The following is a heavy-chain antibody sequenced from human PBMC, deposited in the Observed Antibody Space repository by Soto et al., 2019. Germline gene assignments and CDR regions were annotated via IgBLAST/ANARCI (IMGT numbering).Heavy chain of an antibody. D-gene: IGHD3-22*01. CDR1: GFTVSSNY. J-gene: IGHJ4*02. V-gene: IGHV3-53*01. CDR3: AKGRNYYDTSGYSFSDFDY. Sequence: GGSLRLSCAASGFTVSSNYMSWVRQAPGKGLEWVSVIYSGGSTYYADSVKGRFTISRDNSKNTLDLQMNSLRAEDTAVYYCAKGRNYYDTSGYSFSDFDYWGQGTLVTVSS. CDR2: IYSGGST.